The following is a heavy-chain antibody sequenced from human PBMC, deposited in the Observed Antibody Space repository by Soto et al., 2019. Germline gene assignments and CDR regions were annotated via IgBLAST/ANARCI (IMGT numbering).Heavy chain of an antibody. CDR2: ISGGGDRT. V-gene: IGHV3-23*01. Sequence: EVQLLESGGGLVQPGGSLRLSCVGSGFTFINYAMNWVLQTPGKGLEWVSTISGGGDRTFDADTVKGRFTISTDNSKNTVNLQMNSLRADDTAVYYCARKVLGSTSRPDWWYFDLWGRGTLVTVSS. D-gene: IGHD2-2*01. CDR1: GFTFINYA. CDR3: ARKVLGSTSRPDWWYFDL. J-gene: IGHJ2*01.